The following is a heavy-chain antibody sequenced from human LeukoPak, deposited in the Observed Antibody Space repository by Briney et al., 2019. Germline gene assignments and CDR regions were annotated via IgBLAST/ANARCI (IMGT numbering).Heavy chain of an antibody. CDR1: GFTFSSYS. CDR2: ISSSSSYI. CDR3: ARVTTVTIYYYYGMDV. Sequence: GGSLRLSCAASGFTFSSYSMNWVRQAPGKGLEWVSSISSSSSYIYYADSVKGRFTISRDNAKNSLYLQMNSLRAEDTAVYYCARVTTVTIYYYYGMDVWGQGTTVTVSS. D-gene: IGHD4-17*01. V-gene: IGHV3-21*01. J-gene: IGHJ6*02.